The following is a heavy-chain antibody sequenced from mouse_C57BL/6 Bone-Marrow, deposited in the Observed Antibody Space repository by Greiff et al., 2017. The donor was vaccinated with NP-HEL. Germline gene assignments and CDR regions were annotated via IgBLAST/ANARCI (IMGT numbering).Heavy chain of an antibody. J-gene: IGHJ3*01. D-gene: IGHD2-1*01. CDR2: INPYNGGT. V-gene: IGHV1-19*01. CDR1: GYTFTDYY. CDR3: ARTVYCNSSWFAY. Sequence: VQLQQSGPVLVKPGASVKMSCKASGYTFTDYYMNWVKQSHGKSLEWIGVINPYNGGTSYNQKFKGKATLTVDKSSSPAYMELNSLTSEDSAVYYCARTVYCNSSWFAYWGQGTLVTVSA.